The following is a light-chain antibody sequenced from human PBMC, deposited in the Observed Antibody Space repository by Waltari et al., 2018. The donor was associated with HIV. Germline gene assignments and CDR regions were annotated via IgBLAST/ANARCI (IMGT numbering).Light chain of an antibody. CDR2: GAS. J-gene: IGKJ4*01. CDR1: QSVSSN. CDR3: QQYNNRAF. V-gene: IGKV3-15*01. Sequence: EIVMTQSPATLSVSPGERATLSCRASQSVSSNLAWYQQKPGQAPRLLIYGASTRATGIPARFSGSGSGTEFTLTISSLQSEDFAVYYCQQYNNRAFFGGGTKVEIK.